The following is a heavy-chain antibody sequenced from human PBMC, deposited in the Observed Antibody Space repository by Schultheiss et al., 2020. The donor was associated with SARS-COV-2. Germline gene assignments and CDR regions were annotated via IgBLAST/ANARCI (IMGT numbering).Heavy chain of an antibody. J-gene: IGHJ3*02. D-gene: IGHD3-22*01. CDR2: IYSGGST. CDR1: GFTVSNNY. CDR3: ARDGDYYDSSGYYDAFDI. Sequence: GGSLRLSCAASGFTVSNNYMSWVRQAPGKGLEWVSVIYSGGSTYYADSVKGRFTISRENAKNSLYLQMNSLRAEDTAVYYCARDGDYYDSSGYYDAFDIWGQGTMVTVSS. V-gene: IGHV3-66*01.